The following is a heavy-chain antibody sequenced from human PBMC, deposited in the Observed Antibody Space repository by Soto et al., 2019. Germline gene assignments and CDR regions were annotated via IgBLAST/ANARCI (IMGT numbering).Heavy chain of an antibody. D-gene: IGHD6-19*01. CDR2: IKQDGSEK. V-gene: IGHV3-7*01. Sequence: PGGSLRLSCAASGFTFSSYWMSWVRQAPGKGLEWVANIKQDGSEKYYVDSVKGRFTISRDNAKNSLYLQMNSLRAEDTAVYYCARQGQWPADDAFDIWGQGTMVTVSS. CDR1: GFTFSSYW. J-gene: IGHJ3*02. CDR3: ARQGQWPADDAFDI.